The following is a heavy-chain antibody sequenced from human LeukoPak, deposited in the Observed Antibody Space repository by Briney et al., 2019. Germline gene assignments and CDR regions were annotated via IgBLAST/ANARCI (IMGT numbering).Heavy chain of an antibody. CDR3: AKSVRLDYYDAFDI. V-gene: IGHV3-7*03. Sequence: PGGSLRLSCAASGFTFSNYWMSWVRQAPGKGLEWVANIKEDGSAKYYVDSVKGRFTISRDNAKNSVYLQMNSLRAEDTAVYYCAKSVRLDYYDAFDIWGQGTMVTVSS. CDR1: GFTFSNYW. D-gene: IGHD1-26*01. J-gene: IGHJ3*02. CDR2: IKEDGSAK.